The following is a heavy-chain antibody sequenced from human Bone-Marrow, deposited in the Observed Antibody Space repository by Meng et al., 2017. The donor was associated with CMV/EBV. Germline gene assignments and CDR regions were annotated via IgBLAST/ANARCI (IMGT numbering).Heavy chain of an antibody. V-gene: IGHV3-23*03. J-gene: IGHJ4*02. Sequence: GESLKISCAASGFTFSTYAMSWVRQAPGKGLEWVSVIYSAGSSTYYADSVKGRFTISRDNSKSTLYLQMNSLRAEDTAVYYCARDPGYYYESSGYIGVRYYFDYWGQGTRVTGSS. D-gene: IGHD3-22*01. CDR3: ARDPGYYYESSGYIGVRYYFDY. CDR2: IYSAGSST. CDR1: GFTFSTYA.